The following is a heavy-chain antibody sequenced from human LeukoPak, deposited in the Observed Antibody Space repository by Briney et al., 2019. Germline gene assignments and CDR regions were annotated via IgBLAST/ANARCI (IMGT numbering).Heavy chain of an antibody. CDR1: GYTVSSSY. CDR3: ARDANKKNYFDC. D-gene: IGHD2/OR15-2a*01. J-gene: IGHJ4*02. CDR2: IYTGGST. Sequence: QPGGSLRLTCAASGYTVSSSYMNWVRQAPGMGLEWVSVIYTGGSTYYADSVKGRFTISRDNSKNTLYLQMNSLRAEDTAVYYCARDANKKNYFDCWGQGTLVTVSS. V-gene: IGHV3-53*01.